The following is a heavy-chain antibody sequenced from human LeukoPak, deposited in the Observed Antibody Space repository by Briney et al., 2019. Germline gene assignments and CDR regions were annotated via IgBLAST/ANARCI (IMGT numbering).Heavy chain of an antibody. CDR3: ARATYYYDSRGQNWFDP. V-gene: IGHV4-59*01. CDR2: MHDSGRT. J-gene: IGHJ5*02. Sequence: ASETLSLTCTVSGGSISSYYWTWIRQPPGKGLEWIGNMHDSGRTNYNPSLRSRVTISVDTSKTQFSLKLSSVIAADTAVYYCARATYYYDSRGQNWFDPWGQGTLVSVSS. D-gene: IGHD3-22*01. CDR1: GGSISSYY.